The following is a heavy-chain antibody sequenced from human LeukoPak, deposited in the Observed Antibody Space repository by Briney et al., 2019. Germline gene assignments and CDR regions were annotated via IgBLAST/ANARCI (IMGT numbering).Heavy chain of an antibody. J-gene: IGHJ4*02. Sequence: PSETLSLTCTVSGGSISSSSYYWGWIRQPPGKGLEWIGRIYYSGSIYYNPSLKSRVTISVDTSKNQFSLKLSSVTAADTAVYYCARGPSRRAVSITTRRANYYFDYWGQGTLSPSPQ. CDR1: GGSISSSSYY. CDR3: ARGPSRRAVSITTRRANYYFDY. CDR2: IYYSGSI. D-gene: IGHD3-22*01. V-gene: IGHV4-39*07.